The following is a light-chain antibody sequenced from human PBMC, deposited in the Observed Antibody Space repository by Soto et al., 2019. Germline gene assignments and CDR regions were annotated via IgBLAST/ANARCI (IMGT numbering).Light chain of an antibody. J-gene: IGKJ1*01. CDR1: QDLRSS. Sequence: VMTQSPATLSVSRGERATLSCRASQDLRSSLAWYQQKPGQAPRLLIYGASTRATGIPARFSGSGSGTEFTLTISSLQSEDFAVYFCQQYNIWPQTFGQGTRWIS. CDR2: GAS. CDR3: QQYNIWPQT. V-gene: IGKV3-15*01.